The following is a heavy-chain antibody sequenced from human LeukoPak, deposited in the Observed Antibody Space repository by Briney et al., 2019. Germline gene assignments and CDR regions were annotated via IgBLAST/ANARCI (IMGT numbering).Heavy chain of an antibody. CDR3: ARVSHMGYFDY. Sequence: PSQTLSLTCAVSGGSISSGGYYWSWIRQYPGKGLEWIGYIYYSGSTNYNPSLKSRVTISVDTSKNQFSLKLSSVTAADTAVYYCARVSHMGYFDYWGQGTLVTVSS. D-gene: IGHD2-21*01. V-gene: IGHV4-31*11. J-gene: IGHJ4*02. CDR1: GGSISSGGYY. CDR2: IYYSGST.